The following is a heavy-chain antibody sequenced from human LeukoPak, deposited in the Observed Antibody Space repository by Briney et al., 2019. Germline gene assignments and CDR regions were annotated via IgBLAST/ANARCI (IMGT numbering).Heavy chain of an antibody. CDR1: GYSFSIYW. CDR2: IYPGDSDI. D-gene: IGHD3-22*01. V-gene: IGHV5-51*01. Sequence: GESLKISCKGSGYSFSIYWIAWVRQMPGKGLEWMGNIYPGDSDIRYSPSFQGQVTFSADKSISTAYLQWSSLKASDTAVYYCARRDSSGYSFDSWGQGTLVTVSS. J-gene: IGHJ5*01. CDR3: ARRDSSGYSFDS.